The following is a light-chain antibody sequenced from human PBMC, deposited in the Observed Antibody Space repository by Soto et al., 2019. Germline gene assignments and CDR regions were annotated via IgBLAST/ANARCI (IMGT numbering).Light chain of an antibody. CDR2: WAS. Sequence: DIVMTQSPDSLAVSLGERATINCKPSQSVLYSSNNKNYLAWYQHKPGQPPKLLIYWASTRESGVPDRFSGSGSGTDFTRTISSLQAEDVAVYYCQQYYSTPGTFGQGTKVAIK. V-gene: IGKV4-1*01. J-gene: IGKJ1*01. CDR1: QSVLYSSNNKNY. CDR3: QQYYSTPGT.